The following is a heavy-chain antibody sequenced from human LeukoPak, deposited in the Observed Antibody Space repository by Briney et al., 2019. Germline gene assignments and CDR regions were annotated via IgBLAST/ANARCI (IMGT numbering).Heavy chain of an antibody. D-gene: IGHD3-16*01. CDR3: ARDYVQDY. J-gene: IGHJ4*02. CDR2: IHSGGTT. V-gene: IGHV3-66*01. CDR1: GFTFSPDW. Sequence: PGGSLRLSCTASGFTFSPDWMHWVRQAPGKGLVWVSVIHSGGTTYYADSVKGRFTISRDNSKNTLYLQMNSLRDEDTAVYYCARDYVQDYWGQGTLVTVSS.